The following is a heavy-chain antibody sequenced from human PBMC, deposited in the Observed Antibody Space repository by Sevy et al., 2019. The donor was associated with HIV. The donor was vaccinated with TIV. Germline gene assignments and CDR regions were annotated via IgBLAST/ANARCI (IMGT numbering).Heavy chain of an antibody. CDR2: IISIFGTT. CDR1: GGTFNNYA. J-gene: IGHJ5*02. CDR3: TRNGGAFDNGFDP. V-gene: IGHV1-69*13. D-gene: IGHD2-8*01. Sequence: ASVKFSCKASGGTFNNYAISWVRQAPGQGLEWMGGIISIFGTTNYAQKFQGRVTITADESTKTAYMELNSLRAEDTAVYYCTRNGGAFDNGFDPWGQGTLVTVSS.